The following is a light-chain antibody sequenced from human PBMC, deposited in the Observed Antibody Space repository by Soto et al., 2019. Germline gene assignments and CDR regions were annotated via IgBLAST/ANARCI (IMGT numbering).Light chain of an antibody. V-gene: IGKV3-15*01. Sequence: EIVMTQSPATLSVSPGERATLSCRASQSVSSNLAWYQQKPGQAPRLLIYGASTSATGIPARFSGSGSGTEFTLTISSLQSEDFAVYYCQQYNNYLTFGGGTKVEIK. CDR2: GAS. CDR3: QQYNNYLT. J-gene: IGKJ4*01. CDR1: QSVSSN.